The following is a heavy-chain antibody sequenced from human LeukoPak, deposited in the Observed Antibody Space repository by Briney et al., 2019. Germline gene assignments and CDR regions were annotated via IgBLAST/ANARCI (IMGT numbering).Heavy chain of an antibody. D-gene: IGHD5-18*01. CDR2: ISGSGGST. CDR1: GFTFSSYA. CDR3: AKVRTGSGGYTYGVDY. V-gene: IGHV3-23*01. J-gene: IGHJ4*02. Sequence: PGGSQRLSCAASGFTFSSYAMSWVRQAPGKGLEWVSLISGSGGSTYYADSVKGRFTISRDNSKNTLSLQINSLRAEDTAVFYCAKVRTGSGGYTYGVDYWGQGTLVTVSS.